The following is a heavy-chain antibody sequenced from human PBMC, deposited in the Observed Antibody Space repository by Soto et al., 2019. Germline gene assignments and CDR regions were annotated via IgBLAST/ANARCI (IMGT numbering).Heavy chain of an antibody. CDR2: ISAYNGNT. V-gene: IGHV1-18*01. J-gene: IGHJ4*02. CDR3: AGVVEHDIVLVVVLPDY. Sequence: QVQLVQSGAEVKKPGASVKVSCKASGYTFTSYGISWVRQAPGQGLEWMGWISAYNGNTNYAQKLQGRVTMTTDTSTSTAYMELRSLRSDDTAVYYCAGVVEHDIVLVVVLPDYWGQGTLVTVSS. CDR1: GYTFTSYG. D-gene: IGHD2-8*02.